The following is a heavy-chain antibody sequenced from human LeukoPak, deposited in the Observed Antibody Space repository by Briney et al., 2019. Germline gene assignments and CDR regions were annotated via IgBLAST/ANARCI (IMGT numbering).Heavy chain of an antibody. CDR1: GGSVSNHY. J-gene: IGHJ4*02. Sequence: SETLSLTCVVYGGSVSNHYWNWIRQSPGKGLEWIGEINHSGSTNYNPSLKSRVTISVDTSKNQFSLKLSSVTAADTAVYYCARGGVLRLGELSSIDYWGQGTLVTVSS. CDR2: INHSGST. V-gene: IGHV4-34*01. D-gene: IGHD3-16*02. CDR3: ARGGVLRLGELSSIDY.